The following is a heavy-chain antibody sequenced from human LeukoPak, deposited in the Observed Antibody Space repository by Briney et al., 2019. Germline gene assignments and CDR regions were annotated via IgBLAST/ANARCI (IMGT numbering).Heavy chain of an antibody. CDR1: GFTFSRHW. CDR2: INEDGSVK. V-gene: IGHV3-7*01. J-gene: IGHJ5*02. Sequence: GSLRLSCAASGFTFSRHWMDWVRQAPGKGLEWVANINEDGSVKQYVDSVKGRFTISRDNAKNSLYLQMNSLRAEDTAVYYCARGDERFDPWGQGTLVTVSS. CDR3: ARGDERFDP.